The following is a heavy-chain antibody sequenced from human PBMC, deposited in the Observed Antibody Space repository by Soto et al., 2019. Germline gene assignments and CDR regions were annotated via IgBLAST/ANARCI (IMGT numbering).Heavy chain of an antibody. V-gene: IGHV4-59*01. CDR3: GRWWGGATDY. D-gene: IGHD2-15*01. CDR1: GGSISNYY. Sequence: QVQLQESGPGLVKPSETLSLTCTVSGGSISNYYWSWIRQPPGKGLEWIGYIYYSGSTNYNPSLXGXVXIXXDTSKNQFSLKVTSVTAADTAVYYGGRWWGGATDYWGQGTLVTVSS. J-gene: IGHJ4*02. CDR2: IYYSGST.